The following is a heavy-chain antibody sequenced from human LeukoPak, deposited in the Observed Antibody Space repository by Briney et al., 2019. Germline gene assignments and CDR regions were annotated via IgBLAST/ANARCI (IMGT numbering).Heavy chain of an antibody. Sequence: PGGSLRLSCAASGFTFSSYSMNWVRQAPGKGLEWVSSISSSSSYIYYADSLKGRFTISRDNAKNSLYLQMNSLRAEDTAVYYCARGRSYFDYWGQGTLVTVSS. J-gene: IGHJ4*02. CDR2: ISSSSSYI. CDR3: ARGRSYFDY. V-gene: IGHV3-21*01. CDR1: GFTFSSYS.